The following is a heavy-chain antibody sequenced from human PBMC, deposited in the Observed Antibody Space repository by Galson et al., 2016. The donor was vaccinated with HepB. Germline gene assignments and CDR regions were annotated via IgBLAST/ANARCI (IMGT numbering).Heavy chain of an antibody. Sequence: QSGAEVKKPGESLKISCKGSGYNFPTYWIGWVRQMPGKGLEWIGVIYPGDSDTRYSPSFQGQVSISADKSISAAYLQWSSLKASDTAMYYCATGRQAFDIWGQGTMVTVSS. J-gene: IGHJ3*02. CDR3: ATGRQAFDI. V-gene: IGHV5-51*01. CDR2: IYPGDSDT. CDR1: GYNFPTYW.